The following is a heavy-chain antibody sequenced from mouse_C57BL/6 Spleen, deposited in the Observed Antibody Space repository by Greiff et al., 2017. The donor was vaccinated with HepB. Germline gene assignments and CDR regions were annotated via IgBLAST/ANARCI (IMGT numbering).Heavy chain of an antibody. CDR3: ARRDYDYPEGFAY. D-gene: IGHD2-4*01. Sequence: VQLQQSGPELVKPRASVKISCKASGYAFSSSWMNWVKQRPGKGLEWIGRIYPGDGDTNYNGKFKGKATLTADKSSSTAYMQLSSLTAEDSAVYFCARRDYDYPEGFAYWGQGTLVTVSA. CDR1: GYAFSSSW. CDR2: IYPGDGDT. J-gene: IGHJ3*01. V-gene: IGHV1-82*01.